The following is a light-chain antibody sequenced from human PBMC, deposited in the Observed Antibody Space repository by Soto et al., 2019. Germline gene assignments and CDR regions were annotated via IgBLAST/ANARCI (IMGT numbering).Light chain of an antibody. Sequence: AIRMTQSPSSFSASTGDRVTITCRASQGISSYLAWYQQKPGKAPKLLIYAASTLQSGVPSRFSGSGSGTDFTLTISCLQSEDFETHYCRQYYGYHRTFGQRTKVEIK. V-gene: IGKV1-8*01. CDR2: AAS. CDR1: QGISSY. J-gene: IGKJ1*01. CDR3: RQYYGYHRT.